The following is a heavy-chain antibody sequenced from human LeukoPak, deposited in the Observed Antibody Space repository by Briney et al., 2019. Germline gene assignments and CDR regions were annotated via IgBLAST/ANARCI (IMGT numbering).Heavy chain of an antibody. CDR2: INPNSGGT. CDR1: GYTFTSYG. CDR3: ARDQGLGFGELWDYYGMDV. J-gene: IGHJ6*02. V-gene: IGHV1-2*04. Sequence: ASVKVSCKASGYTFTSYGISWVRQAPGQGLEWMGWINPNSGGTNYAQKFQGWVTMTRDTSISTAYMELSRLRSDDTAVYYCARDQGLGFGELWDYYGMDVWGQGTTVTVSS. D-gene: IGHD3-10*01.